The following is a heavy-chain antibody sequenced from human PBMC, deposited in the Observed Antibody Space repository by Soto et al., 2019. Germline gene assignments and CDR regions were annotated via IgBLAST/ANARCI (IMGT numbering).Heavy chain of an antibody. D-gene: IGHD3-10*01. CDR3: ARDKSDSGRGFDY. V-gene: IGHV3-53*01. CDR1: GFTVSSYY. Sequence: EVQLVESGGGLIQPGGSLRLSCAASGFTVSSYYMSWGRQAPGKGLEWVSVIYSGGSTYYADSVKGRFSISRDHSKNTLYLHMNSLRAEDTAVFYSARDKSDSGRGFDYWGQGTLVTVSS. J-gene: IGHJ4*02. CDR2: IYSGGST.